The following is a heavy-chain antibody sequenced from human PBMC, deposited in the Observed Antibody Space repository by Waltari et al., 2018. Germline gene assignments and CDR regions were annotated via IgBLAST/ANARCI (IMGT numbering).Heavy chain of an antibody. J-gene: IGHJ3*01. Sequence: QVQLQESGPGLVKPSETLSLTCTVSGDSISTYYWSWIRQPPWKGLECIGNTMYSGSTNYNPSLKSRVTISLDTPKNQVSLKLRSVTAADTAVYYCARQKDSGYSTDAFQVWGQGTMVTVSS. CDR2: TMYSGST. V-gene: IGHV4-59*08. CDR1: GDSISTYY. D-gene: IGHD2-21*01. CDR3: ARQKDSGYSTDAFQV.